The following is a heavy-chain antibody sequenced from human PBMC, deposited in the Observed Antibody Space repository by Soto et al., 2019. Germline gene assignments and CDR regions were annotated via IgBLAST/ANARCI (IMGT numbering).Heavy chain of an antibody. D-gene: IGHD2-8*01. J-gene: IGHJ4*02. V-gene: IGHV1-69*13. CDR1: GGTFSSYA. CDR2: IIPIFGTA. Sequence: SVKVSSKASGGTFSSYAISWVRQAPGQGLEWMGGIIPIFGTANYAQKFQGRVTITADESTSTAYMELSSLRSEDTAVYYCARVSMDEPGYFDYWGQGTLVTVSS. CDR3: ARVSMDEPGYFDY.